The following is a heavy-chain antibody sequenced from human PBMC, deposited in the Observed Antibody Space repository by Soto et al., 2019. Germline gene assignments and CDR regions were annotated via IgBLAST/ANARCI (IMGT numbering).Heavy chain of an antibody. Sequence: SETLSLTCIVSGESISSSSYYWGWIRQPPGKGLEWIGSIHYSGRTYYNPSFKSRVTISIDTSKNQFSLKLSSVTATDTAVYYCARQRTTVVTQAYFDHWGQGALVTVSS. J-gene: IGHJ4*02. V-gene: IGHV4-39*01. CDR2: IHYSGRT. CDR3: ARQRTTVVTQAYFDH. D-gene: IGHD2-21*02. CDR1: GESISSSSYY.